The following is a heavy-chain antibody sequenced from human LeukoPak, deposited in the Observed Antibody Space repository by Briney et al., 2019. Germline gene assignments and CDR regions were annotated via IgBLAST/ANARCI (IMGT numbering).Heavy chain of an antibody. CDR1: GYTFTTYF. CDR2: INPSGGST. J-gene: IGHJ4*02. CDR3: ARDLEYSSSWDY. Sequence: ASVKVSCKASGYTFTTYFMHWVRQAPGQGLEWMGVINPSGGSTIYAQKFHGRVTMTRDTSTSTVYMELSSLRSEDTAVYYCARDLEYSSSWDYWGRGTLVTVSS. D-gene: IGHD6-13*01. V-gene: IGHV1-46*01.